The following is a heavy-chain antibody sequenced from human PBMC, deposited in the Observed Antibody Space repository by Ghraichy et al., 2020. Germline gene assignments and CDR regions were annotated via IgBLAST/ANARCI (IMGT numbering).Heavy chain of an antibody. J-gene: IGHJ3*02. V-gene: IGHV1-2*06. CDR2: INPSTGDT. Sequence: ASVKVSCKTSGYSFTANYIHWVRQAPGQGLEWMGRINPSTGDTDFATKFQGRVTMTRDTSITTAHMELRRLTSDDTALYFCARDNFADYSFAFDIWGQGTVVTVSS. CDR3: ARDNFADYSFAFDI. CDR1: GYSFTANY. D-gene: IGHD4-17*01.